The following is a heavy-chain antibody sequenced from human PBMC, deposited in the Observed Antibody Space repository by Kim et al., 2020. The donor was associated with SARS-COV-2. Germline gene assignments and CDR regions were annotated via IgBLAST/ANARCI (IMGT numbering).Heavy chain of an antibody. CDR1: GGTFSSYA. Sequence: SVKVSCKACGGTFSSYAISWVRQAPGQGLEWMGRIIPSLGIVNYAQKFQGRVTITADKTTSTAYMELSSLRSEDTAVYYCARGRVVLIPAAREVRMDVWGQGTTVTVSS. CDR3: ARGRVVLIPAAREVRMDV. D-gene: IGHD2-2*01. CDR2: IIPSLGIV. J-gene: IGHJ6*02. V-gene: IGHV1-69*04.